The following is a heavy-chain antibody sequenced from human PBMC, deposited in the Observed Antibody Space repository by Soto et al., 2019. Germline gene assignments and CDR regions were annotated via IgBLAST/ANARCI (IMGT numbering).Heavy chain of an antibody. CDR1: GFIAVNYA. V-gene: IGHV3-23*01. Sequence: WGSLRLSCAASGFIAVNYAMSWVRQAPGKGLEWVSGFSGSGGATFYADSVKGRFTISRDSSKNTIYLQMDRLRADDTAVYYCAKAMADYWGRGTLVTVSS. CDR2: FSGSGGAT. CDR3: AKAMADY. J-gene: IGHJ4*02.